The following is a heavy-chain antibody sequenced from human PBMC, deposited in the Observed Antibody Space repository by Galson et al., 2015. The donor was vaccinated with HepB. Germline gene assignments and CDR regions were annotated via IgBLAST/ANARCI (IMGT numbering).Heavy chain of an antibody. J-gene: IGHJ4*02. CDR1: GFTFRSSG. Sequence: SLRLSCAASGFTFRSSGMHWVRQAPGKGLEWVAALSTDGSKKFYADSVKGRFAISRDNSKNTMFLQMNSLRVEDTAVYYCAKSPPGYFDYWGQGTLVTVSS. CDR2: LSTDGSKK. V-gene: IGHV3-30*18. CDR3: AKSPPGYFDY.